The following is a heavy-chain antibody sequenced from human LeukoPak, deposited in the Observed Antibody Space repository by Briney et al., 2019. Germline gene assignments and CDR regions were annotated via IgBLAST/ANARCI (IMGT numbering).Heavy chain of an antibody. CDR1: GGSISGYSYH. J-gene: IGHJ4*02. CDR2: ITKSGDST. D-gene: IGHD5-18*01. V-gene: IGHV3-23*01. CDR3: AKVGGYHYWYIDY. Sequence: ETLSLTCTVSGGSISGYSYHWGWIRQPPGKGLEWVSAITKSGDSTYYADSMKGRFTISRDNSKNTLYLQMNSLRAEDTAVYYCAKVGGYHYWYIDYWGQGTLVTVSS.